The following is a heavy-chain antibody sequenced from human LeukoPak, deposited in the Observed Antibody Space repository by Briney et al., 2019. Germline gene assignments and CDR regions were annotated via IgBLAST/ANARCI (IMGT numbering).Heavy chain of an antibody. CDR1: GFSFSTYA. D-gene: IGHD3-22*01. J-gene: IGHJ4*02. Sequence: GRSLRLSCAASGFSFSTYAMHWVRQAPGKRLDWVAVISYDGSNKNYADSVKGRFTISRDNSKNTLYLQMNSLRAEDTAVYYCARAPYYDSSGYYDYWGQGTLVTVSS. CDR3: ARAPYYDSSGYYDY. CDR2: ISYDGSNK. V-gene: IGHV3-30*01.